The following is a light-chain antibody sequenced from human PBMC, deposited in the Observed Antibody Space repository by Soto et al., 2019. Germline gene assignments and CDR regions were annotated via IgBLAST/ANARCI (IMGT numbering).Light chain of an antibody. Sequence: DIQMTQSPSSLFAAVGDRVTITCQAGQDISSYLHWFQQKPGKAPKLRISDSYILETGVTSSFSGSGSRTDFAFTIGSLQPEYVATYYCQQYDNPFTFGPGTKVDIK. CDR2: DSY. CDR1: QDISSY. V-gene: IGKV1-33*01. CDR3: QQYDNPFT. J-gene: IGKJ3*01.